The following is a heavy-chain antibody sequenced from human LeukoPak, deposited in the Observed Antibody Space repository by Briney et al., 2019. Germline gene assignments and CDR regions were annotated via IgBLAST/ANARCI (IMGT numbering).Heavy chain of an antibody. D-gene: IGHD1-26*01. Sequence: GGSLRLSCAASGFTFDDYGMSWVRQAPGKGREWFSGINWNGGSTVYADSVKGRFTISRDNAKNSLYLQMNSLRAEDTALYYCARTIVGATRYFDYWGQGTLVTVSS. CDR2: INWNGGST. V-gene: IGHV3-20*04. CDR1: GFTFDDYG. J-gene: IGHJ4*02. CDR3: ARTIVGATRYFDY.